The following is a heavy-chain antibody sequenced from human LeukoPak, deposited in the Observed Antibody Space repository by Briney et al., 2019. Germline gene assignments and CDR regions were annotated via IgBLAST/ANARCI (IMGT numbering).Heavy chain of an antibody. Sequence: PGGSLRLSCAASGFTFSSYSMNWVRQAPGKGLEWVSYISSSSSTIYYADSVKGRFTISRDNAKNSLYLQMNSLRDVDTAVYYCASGFFPHGDGYNTDYWGQGTLVTVSS. CDR3: ASGFFPHGDGYNTDY. J-gene: IGHJ4*02. V-gene: IGHV3-48*02. D-gene: IGHD5-12*01. CDR1: GFTFSSYS. CDR2: ISSSSSTI.